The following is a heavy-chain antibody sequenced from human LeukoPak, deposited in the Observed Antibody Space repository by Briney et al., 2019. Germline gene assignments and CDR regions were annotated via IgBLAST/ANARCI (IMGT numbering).Heavy chain of an antibody. J-gene: IGHJ3*02. Sequence: SVKVSCKASGGTFSSYAISWVRQAPGQGLEWMGRIIPILGIANYAQKFQGRVTITADKSTSTACMELSSLRSEDTAVYYCARGGAFDIWGQGTMVTVSS. CDR3: ARGGAFDI. V-gene: IGHV1-69*04. CDR2: IIPILGIA. CDR1: GGTFSSYA.